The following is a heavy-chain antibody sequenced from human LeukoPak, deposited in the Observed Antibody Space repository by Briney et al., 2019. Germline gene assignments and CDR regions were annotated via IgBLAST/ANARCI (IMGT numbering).Heavy chain of an antibody. J-gene: IGHJ5*02. D-gene: IGHD3-9*01. CDR1: GGSISNYY. Sequence: SETLSLTCTVSGGSISNYYWNWIRQPPGRGREWIGYIYYSGSTNYNPSLKSRVTISVDTSKNQFSLKLSSVTAADTAVYYCARGVRYFDWPDWFDPWGQGTLVTVSS. CDR2: IYYSGST. V-gene: IGHV4-59*01. CDR3: ARGVRYFDWPDWFDP.